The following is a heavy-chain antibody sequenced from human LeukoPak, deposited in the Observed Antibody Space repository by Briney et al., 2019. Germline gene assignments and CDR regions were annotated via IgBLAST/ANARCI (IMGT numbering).Heavy chain of an antibody. CDR1: GYTFTGYY. Sequence: ASVKVSCTASGYTFTGYYMHWVRQAPGQGLEWMGWINPNSGGTNYAQKFQGRVTMTRDTSISTAYMELSRLRSDDTAVYYCARGGTIFGVVIMSWFDPWGQGTLVTVSS. CDR3: ARGGTIFGVVIMSWFDP. D-gene: IGHD3-3*01. CDR2: INPNSGGT. J-gene: IGHJ5*02. V-gene: IGHV1-2*02.